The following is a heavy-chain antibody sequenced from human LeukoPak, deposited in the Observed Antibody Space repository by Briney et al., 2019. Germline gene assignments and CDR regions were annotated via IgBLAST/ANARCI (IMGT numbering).Heavy chain of an antibody. V-gene: IGHV4-34*01. CDR2: INHSGST. J-gene: IGHJ4*02. CDR3: ARGCYSSGWYTCPPFDY. CDR1: GGSFSGYY. D-gene: IGHD6-19*01. Sequence: SETLSLTCAVYGGSFSGYYWSWIRQPPGKGLEWIGEINHSGSTNYNPSLKRRVTISVDTSKNQFSLTLSSVTAADTAVYYCARGCYSSGWYTCPPFDYWGQGTLVTVSS.